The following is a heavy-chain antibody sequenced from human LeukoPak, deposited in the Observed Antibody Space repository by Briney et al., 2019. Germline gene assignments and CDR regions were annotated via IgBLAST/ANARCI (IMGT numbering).Heavy chain of an antibody. V-gene: IGHV1-2*02. J-gene: IGHJ5*02. CDR3: ARGLLPMSNWFDP. CDR1: GYTFTAFY. D-gene: IGHD2-15*01. CDR2: INPDSGGT. Sequence: ASVEVSCKASGYTFTAFYIHWVRLAPGQGLEWMGWINPDSGGTKFAQKFQGRVTMTRDTSITTAYMELTRLRYDDTAVYYCARGLLPMSNWFDPWGQGTVVTVSS.